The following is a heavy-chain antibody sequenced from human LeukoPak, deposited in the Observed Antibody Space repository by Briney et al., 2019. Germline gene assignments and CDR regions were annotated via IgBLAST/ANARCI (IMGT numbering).Heavy chain of an antibody. J-gene: IGHJ4*02. D-gene: IGHD6-19*01. CDR1: GFTFSDYW. CDR3: ARDRRGWSGY. CDR2: INEDGSEK. Sequence: GGSLRLFCAASGFTFSDYWMSWVRQAPGKGLERVANINEDGSEKYYVDSVKGRFTISRDNAKNSLYLQMNSLRAEDTAVYYCARDRRGWSGYWGQGTPVTVSS. V-gene: IGHV3-7*01.